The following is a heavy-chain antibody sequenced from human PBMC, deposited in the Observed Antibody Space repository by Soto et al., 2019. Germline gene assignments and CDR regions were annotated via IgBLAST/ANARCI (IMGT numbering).Heavy chain of an antibody. D-gene: IGHD3-10*01. V-gene: IGHV3-7*01. CDR2: IKKDGTEI. J-gene: IGHJ4*02. CDR3: GRDPYYGAIDY. Sequence: EVQLMESGGGLVQPGGSLRLSWVTSGFSFSSSWMAWVRQAPGKGLEWVADIKKDGTEINYVDSVKGRVTISRDNAMNSLYLQMDSLRVEDTAVYYCGRDPYYGAIDYLGLGTPVIVSS. CDR1: GFSFSSSW.